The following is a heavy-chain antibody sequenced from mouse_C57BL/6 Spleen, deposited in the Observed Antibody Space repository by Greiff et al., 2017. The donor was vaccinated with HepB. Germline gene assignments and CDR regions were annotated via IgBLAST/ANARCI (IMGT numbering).Heavy chain of an antibody. J-gene: IGHJ4*01. CDR2: INYDGSST. CDR1: GFTFSDYY. Sequence: DVKLVESEGGLVQPGSSMKLSCTASGFTFSDYYMAWVRQVPEKGLEWVANINYDGSSTYYLDSLKSRFIISRDNAKNILYLQMSSLKSEDTATYYCARDGIYDGYYGDYAMDYWGLGTSVTGSS. CDR3: ARDGIYDGYYGDYAMDY. V-gene: IGHV5-16*01. D-gene: IGHD2-3*01.